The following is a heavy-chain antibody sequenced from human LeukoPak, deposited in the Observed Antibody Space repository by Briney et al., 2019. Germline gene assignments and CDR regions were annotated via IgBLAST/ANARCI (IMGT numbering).Heavy chain of an antibody. CDR2: VYYSGST. Sequence: SETLSLTCTVSGVSISSYYWSWIRQPPGKGLEWIGYVYYSGSTNYNPSLKSRVTISVDTSNNQFSLKLSSVTAADTAVYYCARDPPLLVPWRYFDLWGRGTLVTVSS. D-gene: IGHD3-3*01. V-gene: IGHV4-59*12. CDR1: GVSISSYY. J-gene: IGHJ2*01. CDR3: ARDPPLLVPWRYFDL.